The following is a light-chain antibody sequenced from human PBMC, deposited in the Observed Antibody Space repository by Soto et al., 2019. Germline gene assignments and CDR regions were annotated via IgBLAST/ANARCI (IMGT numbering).Light chain of an antibody. CDR3: QQYHIWPSWT. CDR1: QSVSSN. Sequence: EIVMTQSPATLSVSPGERATLSCRASQSVSSNLAWYQQQPGQAPRLLIYGASTRATGIPARFSGTGCGTEFALTISSLQSEDFAVYFCQQYHIWPSWTFGQGTKVDIK. J-gene: IGKJ1*01. CDR2: GAS. V-gene: IGKV3D-15*01.